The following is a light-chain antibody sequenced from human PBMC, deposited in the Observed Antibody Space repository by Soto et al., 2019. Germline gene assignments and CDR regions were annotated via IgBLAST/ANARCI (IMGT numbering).Light chain of an antibody. Sequence: DIQMTQSPSTLSASVGDRVTITCRASQSISSWLAWYQQKPGKAPKLLIYKASNLESGVPSRFSGSGSGTEFTLTISSLHANDFATYYCQQYNSYWTFGQGTKVEIK. CDR1: QSISSW. CDR2: KAS. J-gene: IGKJ1*01. V-gene: IGKV1-5*03. CDR3: QQYNSYWT.